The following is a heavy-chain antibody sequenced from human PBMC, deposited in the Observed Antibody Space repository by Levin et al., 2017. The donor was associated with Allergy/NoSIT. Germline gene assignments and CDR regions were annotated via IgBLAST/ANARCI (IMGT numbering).Heavy chain of an antibody. Sequence: SETLSLTCTVSGGSISSSSYYWGWIRQPPGKGLEWIGSIYYSGSTYYNPSLKSRVTISVDTSKNQFSLKLSSVTAADTAVYYCARRGYSYGLWDYWGQGTLVTVSS. CDR3: ARRGYSYGLWDY. CDR1: GGSISSSSYY. J-gene: IGHJ4*02. CDR2: IYYSGST. D-gene: IGHD5-18*01. V-gene: IGHV4-39*01.